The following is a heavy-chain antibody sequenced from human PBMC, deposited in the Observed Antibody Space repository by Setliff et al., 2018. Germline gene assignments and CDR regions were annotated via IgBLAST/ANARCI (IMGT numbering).Heavy chain of an antibody. D-gene: IGHD3-22*01. Sequence: SETLSLTCSVSGYSISSGYYWGWIRQPPGKGLEWIGSIYHNGNSYYNPSLKSRVTISVDTSKNQFSLKLSSVTAADTAVYYCAREVGYYDSSGYPDVWGKGTTVTVSS. V-gene: IGHV4-38-2*02. CDR2: IYHNGNS. CDR1: GYSISSGYY. J-gene: IGHJ6*04. CDR3: AREVGYYDSSGYPDV.